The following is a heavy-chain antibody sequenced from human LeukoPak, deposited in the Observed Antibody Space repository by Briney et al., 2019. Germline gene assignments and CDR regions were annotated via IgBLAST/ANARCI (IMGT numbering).Heavy chain of an antibody. V-gene: IGHV3-48*01. J-gene: IGHJ4*02. Sequence: GGSLRLSCAASGFTFSSYSMNWVRQAPGKGLEWVSYISSSSSTIYYADSVKGRFTISRDNAKNSLYLQMNSLRAEDTAVYYCARDQNDGVTMVRGVTQPNPTDYWGQGTLVTVSS. D-gene: IGHD3-10*01. CDR3: ARDQNDGVTMVRGVTQPNPTDY. CDR1: GFTFSSYS. CDR2: ISSSSSTI.